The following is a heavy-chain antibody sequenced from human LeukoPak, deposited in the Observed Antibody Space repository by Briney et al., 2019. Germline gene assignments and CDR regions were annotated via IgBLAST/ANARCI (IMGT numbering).Heavy chain of an antibody. CDR1: GGSISSSNW. Sequence: KSSETLSLTCAVSGGSISSSNWWSWVRQPPGKGLEWIGEIYHSGSTNYNPSLKSRVTISVDKSKNLFSLKLSSVTAADTAVYYCASSGATTVTTWGGSRCDPWGQGTLVTVSS. CDR3: ASSGATTVTTWGGSRCDP. CDR2: IYHSGST. V-gene: IGHV4-4*02. J-gene: IGHJ5*02. D-gene: IGHD4-17*01.